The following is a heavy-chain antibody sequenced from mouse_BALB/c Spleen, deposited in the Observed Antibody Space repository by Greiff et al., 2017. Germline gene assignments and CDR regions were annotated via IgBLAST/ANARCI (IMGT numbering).Heavy chain of an antibody. Sequence: EVQRVESGGGLVKPGGSLKLSCAASGFTFSDYYMYWVRQTPEKRLEWVATISDGGSYTYYPDSVKGRFTISRDNAKNNLYLQMSSLKSEDTAMYYCAREKYGTAWFAYWGQGTLVTVSA. CDR3: AREKYGTAWFAY. CDR2: ISDGGSYT. D-gene: IGHD2-10*02. V-gene: IGHV5-4*02. J-gene: IGHJ3*01. CDR1: GFTFSDYY.